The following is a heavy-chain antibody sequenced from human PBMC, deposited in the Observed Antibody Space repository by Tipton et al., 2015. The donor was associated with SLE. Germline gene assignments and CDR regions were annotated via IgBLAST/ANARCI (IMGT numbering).Heavy chain of an antibody. Sequence: VQLVQPGAEMKRPGASVKVSCKTSGYIFKSYDINWVRQAIGAGLEWMGWINLNSGQTGYAQKFQGRVTLAMNISASTAYMELTSLRFDDTAVYYCARVPVPGRDRNYFDPWGQGTLVTVSS. CDR2: INLNSGQT. CDR3: ARVPVPGRDRNYFDP. CDR1: GYIFKSYD. J-gene: IGHJ5*02. D-gene: IGHD4-11*01. V-gene: IGHV1-8*01.